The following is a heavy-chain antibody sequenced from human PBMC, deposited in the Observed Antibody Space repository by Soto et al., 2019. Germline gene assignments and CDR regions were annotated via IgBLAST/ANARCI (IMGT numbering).Heavy chain of an antibody. CDR2: IYYSGST. V-gene: IGHV4-31*03. CDR3: ARDPVFREGHAFDI. D-gene: IGHD6-19*01. J-gene: IGHJ3*02. Sequence: QVQLQESGPGLVKHSQTLSLTCTVSGGYISSGGYYWSWIRQHPGKGLEWIGYIYYSGSTYYNPSLKSRVTISVDTSKNQFSLKLSSVTAADTAVYYCARDPVFREGHAFDIWGQGTMVTVSS. CDR1: GGYISSGGYY.